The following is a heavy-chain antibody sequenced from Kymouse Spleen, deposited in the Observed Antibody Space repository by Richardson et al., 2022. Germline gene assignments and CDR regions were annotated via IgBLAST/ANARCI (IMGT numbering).Heavy chain of an antibody. J-gene: IGHJ6*02. V-gene: IGHV3-74*01. CDR2: INSDGSST. CDR1: GFTFSSYW. D-gene: IGHD6-19*01. Sequence: EVQLVESGGGLVQPGGSLRLSCAASGFTFSSYWMHWVRQAPGKGLVWVSRINSDGSSTSYADSVKGRFTISRDNAKNTLYLQMNSLRAEDTAVYYCAREQWPTPYYYGMDVWGQGTTVTVSS. CDR3: AREQWPTPYYYGMDV.